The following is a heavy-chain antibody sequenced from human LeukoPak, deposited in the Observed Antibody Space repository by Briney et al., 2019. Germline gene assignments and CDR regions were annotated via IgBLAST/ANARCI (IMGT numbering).Heavy chain of an antibody. CDR3: ARDFGGLDY. Sequence: ASVKVSCKASGYTFTSYAMHWVRQAPGQRLEWMGWINAGNGNTKYSQKFQGRVTMTTDTSTSTAYMELRSLRSDDTAVYYCARDFGGLDYWGQGTLVTVSS. V-gene: IGHV1-3*01. CDR2: INAGNGNT. J-gene: IGHJ4*02. D-gene: IGHD3-16*01. CDR1: GYTFTSYA.